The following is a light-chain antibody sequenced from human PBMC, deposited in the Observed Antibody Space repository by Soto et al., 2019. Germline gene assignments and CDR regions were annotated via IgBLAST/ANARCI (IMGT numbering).Light chain of an antibody. CDR2: DAS. CDR1: QSVSSSY. CDR3: QQYGNSRT. V-gene: IGKV3-20*01. Sequence: EIVLTQSPSTLSLSPGERATLSCRASQSVSSSYLAWYQQKPGQAPRLLIYDASNRAAGIPARFSGSGSGTDFTLTISRLEPEDFAVYYCQQYGNSRTFGQGTKVDIK. J-gene: IGKJ1*01.